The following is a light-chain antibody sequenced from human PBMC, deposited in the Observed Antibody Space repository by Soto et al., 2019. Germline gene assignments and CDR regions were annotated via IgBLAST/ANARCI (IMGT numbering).Light chain of an antibody. Sequence: QSALTRPASVSGSPGQSITISCTGTSSDVGTYNYVSWYQQHPGQAPKLMIYDVTNRPSGVSNRFSGSKSGNTASLTISGLQAEDEADYYCSSYTTNNNIVFGGGTQLTVL. V-gene: IGLV2-14*03. CDR1: SSDVGTYNY. J-gene: IGLJ7*01. CDR3: SSYTTNNNIV. CDR2: DVT.